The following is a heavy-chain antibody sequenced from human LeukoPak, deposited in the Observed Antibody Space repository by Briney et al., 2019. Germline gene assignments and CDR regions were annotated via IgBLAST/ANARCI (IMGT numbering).Heavy chain of an antibody. CDR3: ARAYYDYVWGSYPTNTFDY. J-gene: IGHJ4*02. Sequence: GGSLRLSCAASGFTFSDYVMIWVRQAPGKGLEWVSYISSSGSTIYYADSVKGRFTISRDNAKNSLYLQMNSLRAEDTAVYYCARAYYDYVWGSYPTNTFDYWGQGTLVTVSS. D-gene: IGHD3-16*01. CDR1: GFTFSDYV. V-gene: IGHV3-48*03. CDR2: ISSSGSTI.